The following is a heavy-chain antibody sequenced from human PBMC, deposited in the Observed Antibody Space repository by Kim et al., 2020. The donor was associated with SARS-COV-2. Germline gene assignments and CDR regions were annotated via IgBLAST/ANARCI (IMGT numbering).Heavy chain of an antibody. CDR1: GGTFSSYA. Sequence: SVKVSCKASGGTFSSYAISWVRQAPGQGLEWMGGIIPIFGTANYAQKFQGRVTITADESTSTAYMELSSLRSEDTAVYYCARNRGYYDSSGYYQREYYFDYWGQGTLVTVSS. D-gene: IGHD3-22*01. CDR3: ARNRGYYDSSGYYQREYYFDY. CDR2: IIPIFGTA. V-gene: IGHV1-69*13. J-gene: IGHJ4*02.